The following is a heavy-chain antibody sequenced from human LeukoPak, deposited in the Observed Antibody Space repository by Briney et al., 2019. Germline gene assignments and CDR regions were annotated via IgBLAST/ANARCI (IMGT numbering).Heavy chain of an antibody. CDR1: GFTFSSYD. CDR3: VRDNPRCCGVVPANIDDS. V-gene: IGHV3-13*01. CDR2: IGTAGDT. J-gene: IGHJ4*02. Sequence: GGSLRLSCAASGFTFSSYDMHWVRQATGKGLEWVSAIGTAGDTYYPGSVKGRFTISRENAKNSLYLQMNSLRAGDTAVYYCVRDNPRCCGVVPANIDDSWGQGTLVTVSS. D-gene: IGHD2-15*01.